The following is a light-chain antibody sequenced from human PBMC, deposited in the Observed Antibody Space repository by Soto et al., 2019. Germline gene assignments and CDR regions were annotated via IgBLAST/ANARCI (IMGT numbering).Light chain of an antibody. V-gene: IGKV3-11*01. CDR1: QSVSSY. CDR2: EAS. Sequence: EIVWTQSRATLSLSPRERATLSCRASQSVSSYLAWYPQKPGQAPRLLIYEASNRATGIPARFSGSGSGTDFTLTISSLEPEDFAVYYCQQRSNWPPITFGQGTRLEI. CDR3: QQRSNWPPIT. J-gene: IGKJ5*01.